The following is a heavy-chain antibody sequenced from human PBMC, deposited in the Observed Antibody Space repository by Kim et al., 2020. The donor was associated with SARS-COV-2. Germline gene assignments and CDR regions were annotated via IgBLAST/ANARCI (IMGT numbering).Heavy chain of an antibody. J-gene: IGHJ4*02. Sequence: GGSLRLSCAASGFTFSAHALHWVLQAPGKGLEGVALIAYDGSNISYPDSVNGRFIISRDNTKSTLYLQMNSLRPEDTAVYYCLAEIGSRSFDHWGQGTLVTVSS. V-gene: IGHV3-30*04. CDR1: GFTFSAHA. CDR3: LAEIGSRSFDH. CDR2: IAYDGSNI. D-gene: IGHD3-10*01.